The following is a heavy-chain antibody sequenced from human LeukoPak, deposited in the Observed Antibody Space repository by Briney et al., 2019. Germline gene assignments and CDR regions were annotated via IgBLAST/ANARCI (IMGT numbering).Heavy chain of an antibody. CDR1: GGSISSGGYY. D-gene: IGHD2-2*01. CDR3: ARGYCSSTSCYDAFDI. Sequence: SETLSLTCTVSGGSISSGGYYWSWIRQPPGKGLEWIGYIYHSGSTYYNPSLKSRVTMSVDTSKNQFSLKLSSVTAADTAVYYCARGYCSSTSCYDAFDIWGQGTMVTVSS. CDR2: IYHSGST. V-gene: IGHV4-30-2*01. J-gene: IGHJ3*02.